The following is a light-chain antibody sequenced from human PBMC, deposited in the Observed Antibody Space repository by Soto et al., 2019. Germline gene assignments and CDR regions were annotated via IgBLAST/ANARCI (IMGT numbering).Light chain of an antibody. CDR1: QCLVFSDGNTS. CDR3: QQYYNCPLT. V-gene: IGKV2-30*01. Sequence: MTQSKLSRPVTLGRPACIACGSSQCLVFSDGNTSLNWFQHRPGQSPRRLIYKVSYRDSGVPDRFSGSGSGTDFTLTISSLQPEDVAVYYCQQYYNCPLTFGGGTKVDIK. J-gene: IGKJ4*01. CDR2: KVS.